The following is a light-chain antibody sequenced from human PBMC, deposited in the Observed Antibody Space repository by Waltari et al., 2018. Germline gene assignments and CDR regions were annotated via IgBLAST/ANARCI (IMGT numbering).Light chain of an antibody. CDR1: QSISSQ. Sequence: EIVMTQSKATRSVSPGERATLSCRASQSISSQLAWYQQKPGQAPRLLIYGASTRAPGIPARFSGSGSETEFTLTISSLQSEDFAVYFCQQYHESPPITFGPGTKVDIK. CDR3: QQYHESPPIT. CDR2: GAS. V-gene: IGKV3-15*01. J-gene: IGKJ3*01.